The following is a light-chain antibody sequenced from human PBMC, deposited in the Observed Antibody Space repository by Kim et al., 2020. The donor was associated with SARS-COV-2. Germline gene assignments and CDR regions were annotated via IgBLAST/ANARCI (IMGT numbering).Light chain of an antibody. CDR1: QDIRND. Sequence: ASVGDRVTISCRASQDIRNDLGWYQKNPGRAPKRLIYGASSLQSGVPSRFSGSGSGTEFTLTISRLQPEDFATYFCLQHNSYPITFGQGTRLEIK. CDR2: GAS. V-gene: IGKV1-17*01. CDR3: LQHNSYPIT. J-gene: IGKJ5*01.